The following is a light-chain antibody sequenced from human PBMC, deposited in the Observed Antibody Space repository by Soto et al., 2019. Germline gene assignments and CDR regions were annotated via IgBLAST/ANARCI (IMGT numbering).Light chain of an antibody. CDR1: SSDFGAYNY. CDR2: DVT. Sequence: QSALTQPPSASGSPGQAVTISCTGTSSDFGAYNYVSWYQQHPGKAPKLMIYDVTKRPSGVPDRFSGSKSGNTASLTVSGLQAEDEADYYCISYAGSSIWVFGGGTKLTVL. V-gene: IGLV2-8*01. CDR3: ISYAGSSIWV. J-gene: IGLJ3*02.